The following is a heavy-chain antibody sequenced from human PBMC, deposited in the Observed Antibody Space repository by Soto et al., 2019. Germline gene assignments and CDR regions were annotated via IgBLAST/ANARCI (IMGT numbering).Heavy chain of an antibody. CDR2: IYYSGST. CDR3: ARSVDP. J-gene: IGHJ5*02. V-gene: IGHV4-31*03. CDR1: GGSISSGGYY. Sequence: QVQLQESGPGLVKPSQTLSLTCTVSGGSISSGGYYWSWIRQHPGKGLAWIGYIYYSGSTYYTPSLKSRATVSVDTSKTQSSLKLSPVTAAERAVYYCARSVDPWGQGTLGTGSS.